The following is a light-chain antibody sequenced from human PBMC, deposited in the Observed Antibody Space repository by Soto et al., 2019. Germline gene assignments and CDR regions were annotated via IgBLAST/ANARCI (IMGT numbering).Light chain of an antibody. V-gene: IGLV3-1*01. Sequence: SYELTQPPSVSVPPGQTASITCSGDKLGDKYACWYQQKPCQSPVLVIYQDSKRPSGIPERFSGSNSGNTATLTISGTQAMDEADYYCQAWDSSTVVFGGGTKLTVL. CDR3: QAWDSSTVV. CDR1: KLGDKY. CDR2: QDS. J-gene: IGLJ2*01.